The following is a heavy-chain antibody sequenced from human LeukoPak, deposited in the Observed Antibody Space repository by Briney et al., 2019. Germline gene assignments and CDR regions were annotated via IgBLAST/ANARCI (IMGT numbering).Heavy chain of an antibody. V-gene: IGHV1-8*01. CDR3: ARGGDYGGNSEYYYYGMDV. CDR1: GYTFTSYD. J-gene: IGHJ6*02. Sequence: ASVKVSCKASGYTFTSYDINWVRQATGQGLEWMGWMIPNSGNTGYAQKFQGRVTMTRNTSISTAYMELSSLRSEDTAVYYCARGGDYGGNSEYYYYGMDVWGQGTTVTVSS. CDR2: MIPNSGNT. D-gene: IGHD4-23*01.